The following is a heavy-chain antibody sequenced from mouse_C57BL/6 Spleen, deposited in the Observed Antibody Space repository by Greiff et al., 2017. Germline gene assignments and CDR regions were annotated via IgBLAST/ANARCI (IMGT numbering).Heavy chain of an antibody. D-gene: IGHD2-4*01. Sequence: VQLQQSGPELVKPGASVKLSCKASGYAFSSSWMNWVKQRPGKGLEWIGLIYPGDGDTNYNGKFKGKATLTADKSSSTAYMQLSSLTSEDSAVYFCARYDYNFDYGGQGTTLTVSS. V-gene: IGHV1-82*01. CDR1: GYAFSSSW. CDR2: IYPGDGDT. J-gene: IGHJ2*01. CDR3: ARYDYNFDY.